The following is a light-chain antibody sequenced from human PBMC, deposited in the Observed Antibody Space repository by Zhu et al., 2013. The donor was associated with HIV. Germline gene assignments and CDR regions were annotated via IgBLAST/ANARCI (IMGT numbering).Light chain of an antibody. CDR3: QHSYSTPGD. V-gene: IGKV1-39*01. CDR2: AAS. J-gene: IGKJ3*01. CDR1: QSIRNY. Sequence: DIQMTQSPSPLSASVGDRVTITCRTSQSIRNYLNWYQQKPGKAPKLLIYAASTLQSGVPTRFSGSGSGTDFTLTISSLEVEDFATYYCQHSYSTPGDFGPGTKVEIK.